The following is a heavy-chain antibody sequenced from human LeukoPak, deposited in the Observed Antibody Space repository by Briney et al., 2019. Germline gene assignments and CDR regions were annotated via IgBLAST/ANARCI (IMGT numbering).Heavy chain of an antibody. D-gene: IGHD4-23*01. V-gene: IGHV3-53*05. CDR3: ARGANGGNSGYYYYGMDV. J-gene: IGHJ6*02. Sequence: PGGSLRLSCAASGFTFSSNYMSWVRQAPGKGLEWVSVIYSGGSTYYADSVKGRFTISRDNSKNTLYVQMNSLRAEDTAVYYCARGANGGNSGYYYYGMDVWGQGTTVTVSS. CDR1: GFTFSSNY. CDR2: IYSGGST.